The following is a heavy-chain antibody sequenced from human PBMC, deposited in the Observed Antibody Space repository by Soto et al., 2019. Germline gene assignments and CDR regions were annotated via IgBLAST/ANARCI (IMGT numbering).Heavy chain of an antibody. J-gene: IGHJ5*02. Sequence: QVQLVQSGAEVKKPGSSVKVYCKASGGTFSSYTISWVRQSPGQGLEWMGRIIPILGIANYAQTFQGRVTITEDKSTSTAYMELSSLGSGDTAVYYCARGASEGWIDPGGQGTLVTVSS. V-gene: IGHV1-69*02. D-gene: IGHD3-16*01. CDR1: GGTFSSYT. CDR3: ARGASEGWIDP. CDR2: IIPILGIA.